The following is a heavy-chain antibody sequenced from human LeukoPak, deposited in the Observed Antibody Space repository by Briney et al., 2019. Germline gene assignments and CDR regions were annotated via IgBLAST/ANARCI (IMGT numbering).Heavy chain of an antibody. V-gene: IGHV3-74*01. CDR3: ARAQSSGWYIYFDY. CDR2: INSDGSST. Sequence: GGSLRLSCAASGFTFSSYWMHWVRQAPGKGLVWVSRINSDGSSTSYADSVKGRFTISRDNAKNTLYLQMTSLRAEDTAVYYCARAQSSGWYIYFDYWAREPWSPSPQ. CDR1: GFTFSSYW. D-gene: IGHD6-19*01. J-gene: IGHJ4*02.